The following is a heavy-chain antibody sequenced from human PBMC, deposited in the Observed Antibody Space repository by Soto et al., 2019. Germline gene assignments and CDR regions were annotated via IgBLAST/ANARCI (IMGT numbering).Heavy chain of an antibody. CDR2: ISYDGSNK. J-gene: IGHJ3*02. V-gene: IGHV3-30*18. CDR3: AKEQGDSSGYWAFDI. D-gene: IGHD3-22*01. CDR1: GFTFSSYG. Sequence: PGGSLRLSCAASGFTFSSYGMHWVRQAPGKGLEWVAVISYDGSNKYYADSVKGRFTISRDNSKNTLYLQMNSLRAEDTSVYYCAKEQGDSSGYWAFDIWGQGTMVTVSS.